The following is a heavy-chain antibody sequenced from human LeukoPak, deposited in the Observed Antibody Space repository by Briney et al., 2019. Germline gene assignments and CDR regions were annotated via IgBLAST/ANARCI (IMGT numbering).Heavy chain of an antibody. D-gene: IGHD3-10*01. V-gene: IGHV1-2*02. CDR2: INPNSGGT. CDR3: ARQDGSGAGFDY. J-gene: IGHJ4*02. Sequence: ASVKVSCKASGYTFTGYYMHWVRQAPGQGLEWMGWINPNSGGTNYAQKFQGRVTMTRDTSISTAYMELSRLRSDDTAVYYCARQDGSGAGFDYWGQGTLVTVSS. CDR1: GYTFTGYY.